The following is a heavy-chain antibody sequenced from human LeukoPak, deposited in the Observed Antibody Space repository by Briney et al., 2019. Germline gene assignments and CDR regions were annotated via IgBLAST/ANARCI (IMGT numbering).Heavy chain of an antibody. V-gene: IGHV3-48*03. CDR1: GFTFSSYE. Sequence: GGSLRLSCAASGFTFSSYEMNWVRQAPGKGLEWVSYISSSGSTIYYGDSVKGRFTISRDNAKNSLYLQMNSLRAEDTAVYYCAREANTAMLDYWGQGTLVTVSS. CDR3: AREANTAMLDY. J-gene: IGHJ4*02. D-gene: IGHD5-18*01. CDR2: ISSSGSTI.